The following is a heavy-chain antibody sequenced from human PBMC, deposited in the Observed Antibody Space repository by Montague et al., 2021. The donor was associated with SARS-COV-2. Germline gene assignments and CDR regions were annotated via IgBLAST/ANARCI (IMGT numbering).Heavy chain of an antibody. Sequence: CAISGDSVSSNSATWNWVRQSPSRGLEWLGRTYYRSMWKSDYARSVKSRIAINPDTSKNQFPLQLSSVTPEDTALYYCVRGIEAAGSYDYWGQGTLVTVSS. D-gene: IGHD6-13*01. CDR2: TYYRSMWKS. CDR3: VRGIEAAGSYDY. J-gene: IGHJ4*02. CDR1: GDSVSSNSAT. V-gene: IGHV6-1*01.